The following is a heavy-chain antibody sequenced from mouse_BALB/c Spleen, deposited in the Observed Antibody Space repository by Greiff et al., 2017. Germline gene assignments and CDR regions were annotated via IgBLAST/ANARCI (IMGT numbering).Heavy chain of an antibody. CDR1: GFTFSSYA. V-gene: IGHV5-6-5*01. D-gene: IGHD2-4*01. Sequence: EVQLVESGGGLVKPGGSLKLSCAASGFTFSSYAMSWVRQTPEKRLEWVASISSGGSTYYPDSVKGRFTISRDNARNILYLQMSSLRSEDTAMYYCARGGATMITTWYFDVWGAGTTVTVSS. J-gene: IGHJ1*01. CDR2: ISSGGST. CDR3: ARGGATMITTWYFDV.